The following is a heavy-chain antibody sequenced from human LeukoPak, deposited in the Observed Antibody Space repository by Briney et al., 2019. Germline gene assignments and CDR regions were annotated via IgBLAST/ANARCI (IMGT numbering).Heavy chain of an antibody. D-gene: IGHD5-12*01. CDR3: ARARGYSGYEVIDN. CDR1: GFTFSSYW. Sequence: PGGSLRLSCAASGFTFSSYWMSWVRQAPGKGLEWVANIKQDGSEKYYVDSVKGRFTISRDNAKNTLYLQMDSLRGEDTAVYYCARARGYSGYEVIDNWGQGTLVTVSS. J-gene: IGHJ4*02. V-gene: IGHV3-7*01. CDR2: IKQDGSEK.